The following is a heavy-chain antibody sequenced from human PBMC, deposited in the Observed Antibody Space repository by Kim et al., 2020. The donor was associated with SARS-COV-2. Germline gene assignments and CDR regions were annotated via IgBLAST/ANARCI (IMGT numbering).Heavy chain of an antibody. V-gene: IGHV5-51*01. J-gene: IGHJ6*02. Sequence: GESLKISCKGSGYSFTSYWIGWVRQMPGKGLEWMGIIYPGDSDTRYSPSFQGQVTISADKSISTAYLQWSSLKASDTAMYYCARSTEGRGTYCSGGSCYSEKTAWALDVWGQGTTVTVSS. CDR1: GYSFTSYW. CDR3: ARSTEGRGTYCSGGSCYSEKTAWALDV. CDR2: IYPGDSDT. D-gene: IGHD2-15*01.